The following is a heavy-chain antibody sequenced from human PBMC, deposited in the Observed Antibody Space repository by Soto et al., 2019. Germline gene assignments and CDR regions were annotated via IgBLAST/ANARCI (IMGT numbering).Heavy chain of an antibody. V-gene: IGHV3-73*01. Sequence: GGSLRLSCAASGFIFSNSAIHWVRQASGKGLEWVGRIRSKANNYTTTYTASVKGRFTISRDDSKNTAYLQMSSLKSEDTAVYYCSRLGFASHGVDFWGLGTLVTVSS. CDR3: SRLGFASHGVDF. CDR1: GFIFSNSA. CDR2: IRSKANNYTT. J-gene: IGHJ4*02. D-gene: IGHD3-10*01.